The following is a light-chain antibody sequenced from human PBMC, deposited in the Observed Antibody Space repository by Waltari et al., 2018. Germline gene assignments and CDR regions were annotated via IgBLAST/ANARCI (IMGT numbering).Light chain of an antibody. J-gene: IGLJ2*01. Sequence: SYVLTQPPSLSVAPGETARITCGGNNIGESKRVHCYQQKLGQAPVLVRVCDRDRPSGIPDRFSGSNSGTTATLTISRVEDEDEAYYYCQVWDSTSDNVVFGGGTKLTVL. V-gene: IGLV3-21*01. CDR3: QVWDSTSDNVV. CDR2: CDR. CDR1: NIGESKR.